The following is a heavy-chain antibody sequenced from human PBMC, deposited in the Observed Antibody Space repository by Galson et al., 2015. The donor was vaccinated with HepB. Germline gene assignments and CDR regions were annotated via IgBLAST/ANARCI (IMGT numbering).Heavy chain of an antibody. Sequence: SLRLSCAASGFTVSSHFMSWVRQAPGKRLEWVSVIYSDGSTYYADSVKGRFIISRDNSKNILYLQMSRLRDEDTAVYHCARSSVGWHDYWGQGTLVNVSS. CDR2: IYSDGST. CDR1: GFTVSSHF. V-gene: IGHV3-66*01. D-gene: IGHD6-19*01. CDR3: ARSSVGWHDY. J-gene: IGHJ4*02.